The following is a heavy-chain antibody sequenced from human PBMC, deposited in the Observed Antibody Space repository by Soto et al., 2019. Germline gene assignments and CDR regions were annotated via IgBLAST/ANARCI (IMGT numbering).Heavy chain of an antibody. CDR2: INTYNGAT. J-gene: IGHJ4*02. V-gene: IGHV1-18*01. Sequence: GSVKVSCKASGYTLTTYGITWVRQAPGQGLEWVGWINTYNGATNYAQNLQGRVTMTTDTSSNTAYMELRSLRSDDTAVYFCARYCSGGRSHRGVLEYLGQQTLVTVSS. CDR3: ARYCSGGRSHRGVLEY. CDR1: GYTLTTYG. D-gene: IGHD2-15*01.